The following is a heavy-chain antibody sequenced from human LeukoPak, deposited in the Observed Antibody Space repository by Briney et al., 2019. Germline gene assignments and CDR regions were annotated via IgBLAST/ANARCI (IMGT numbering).Heavy chain of an antibody. CDR1: GGTFSSYA. J-gene: IGHJ5*02. CDR2: IIPIFGTA. Sequence: ASVKVSCKASGGTFSSYAISWVRQAPGQGLEWMGGIIPIFGTANYAQKFQGRVTITADESTSTAYMELSSLRSEDTAVYYCASGYCSGGSCYDWFDPWGQGTLVTVSS. D-gene: IGHD2-15*01. CDR3: ASGYCSGGSCYDWFDP. V-gene: IGHV1-69*13.